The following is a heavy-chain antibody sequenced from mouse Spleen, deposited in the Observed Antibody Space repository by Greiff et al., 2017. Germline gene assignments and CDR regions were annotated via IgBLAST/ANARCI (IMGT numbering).Heavy chain of an antibody. D-gene: IGHD1-2*01. CDR1: GFTFSDYG. J-gene: IGHJ1*01. V-gene: IGHV5-17*01. CDR2: ISSGSSTI. Sequence: EVHLVESGGGLVKPGGSLKLSCAASGFTFSDYGMHWVRQAPEKGLEWVAYISSGSSTIYYADTVKGRFTISRDNAKNTLFLQMTSLRSEDTAMYYCARLYGPDWYFDVWGAGTTVTVSS. CDR3: ARLYGPDWYFDV.